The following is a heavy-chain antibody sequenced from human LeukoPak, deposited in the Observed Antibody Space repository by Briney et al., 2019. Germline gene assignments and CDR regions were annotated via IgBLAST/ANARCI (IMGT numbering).Heavy chain of an antibody. Sequence: PGGSLRLSCAASGLYFDSHAMHWVRQAPGKGLEWVAYISYTGGNEYYADPVKGRFTISRDNSKNTLYLQMNSLRAEDTAVYYCARGFSSSSAFDIWGQGTMVTVSS. V-gene: IGHV3-30*04. CDR3: ARGFSSSSAFDI. CDR2: ISYTGGNE. CDR1: GLYFDSHA. D-gene: IGHD6-6*01. J-gene: IGHJ3*02.